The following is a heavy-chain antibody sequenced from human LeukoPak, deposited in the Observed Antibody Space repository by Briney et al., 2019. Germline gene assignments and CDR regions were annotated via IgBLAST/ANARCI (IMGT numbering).Heavy chain of an antibody. CDR1: GFTFGDYA. V-gene: IGHV3-49*04. D-gene: IGHD5-24*01. J-gene: IGHJ4*02. CDR2: IRSKAYGGTT. CDR3: TREMATTGGLDY. Sequence: GGSLRLSCTASGFTFGDYAMSWVRQAPGKGLEWVGFIRSKAYGGTTEYAASVKGRFTISRDDPKSIAYLQMNSLKTEDTAVYYCTREMATTGGLDYWGQGTLVTVSS.